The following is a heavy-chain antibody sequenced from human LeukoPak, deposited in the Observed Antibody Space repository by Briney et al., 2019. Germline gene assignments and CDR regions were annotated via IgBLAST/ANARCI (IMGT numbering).Heavy chain of an antibody. Sequence: GGSLRLSCAASGFTLSSHGMHWVRQAPGKGLEWVTGMWYDGSKEDYADSVKGRFTISRDMSKNTLNLQMNSLRVEDTAMFYCARDLSFGSLDFRGQGTLVTVSS. V-gene: IGHV3-33*01. CDR2: MWYDGSKE. J-gene: IGHJ4*02. D-gene: IGHD1-26*01. CDR1: GFTLSSHG. CDR3: ARDLSFGSLDF.